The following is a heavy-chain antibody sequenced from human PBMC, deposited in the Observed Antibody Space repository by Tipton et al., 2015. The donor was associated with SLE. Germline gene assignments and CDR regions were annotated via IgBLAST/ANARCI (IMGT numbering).Heavy chain of an antibody. V-gene: IGHV4-4*07. D-gene: IGHD6-19*01. J-gene: IGHJ1*01. Sequence: TLSLTCTVSGGSISSYYWSWIRQPAGKGLEWIGRIYTSGSTNYNPSLKSRVTISVDTSKNQFSLKLSSVTAADTAVCYCARVGYSSGWYGEYFQHWGQGTLVTVSS. CDR2: IYTSGST. CDR1: GGSISSYY. CDR3: ARVGYSSGWYGEYFQH.